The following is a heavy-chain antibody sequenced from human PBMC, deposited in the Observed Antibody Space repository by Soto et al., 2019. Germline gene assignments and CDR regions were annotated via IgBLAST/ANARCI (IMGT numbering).Heavy chain of an antibody. CDR2: INSDGSST. CDR3: PSRVVPAAIGGVALNPFDS. J-gene: IGHJ3*02. V-gene: IGHV3-74*01. D-gene: IGHD2-2*01. CDR1: GFTFSSYW. Sequence: EVQLVESGGGLVQPGGSLRLSCAASGFTFSSYWMHWVRQAPGKGLVWVSRINSDGSSTSYADSVKGRFTISRDNAKNTLYLQMNSLRAEDTAAYYCPSRVVPAAIGGVALNPFDSWGQGTMVTVSS.